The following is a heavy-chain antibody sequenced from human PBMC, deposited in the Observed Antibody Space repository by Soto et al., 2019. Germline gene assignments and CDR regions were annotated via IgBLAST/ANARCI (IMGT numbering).Heavy chain of an antibody. CDR3: AGTDYYGSGSYRAFGNY. CDR1: GGSISSYY. V-gene: IGHV4-59*08. D-gene: IGHD3-10*01. CDR2: IYYSGST. J-gene: IGHJ4*02. Sequence: ASETLSLTCTVSGGSISSYYWSWIRQPPGKGLEWIGYIYYSGSTNYNPSLKSRVTISVDTSKNQFSLKLSSVTAADTAVYYCAGTDYYGSGSYRAFGNYWGQGTLVTVSS.